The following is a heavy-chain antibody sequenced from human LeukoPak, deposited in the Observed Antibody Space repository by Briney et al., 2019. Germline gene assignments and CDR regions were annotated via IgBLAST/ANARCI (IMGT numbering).Heavy chain of an antibody. CDR1: GFTFTTYW. Sequence: PGGSLRLSCAASGFTFTTYWMHWVRQAPGKGLVWVSHINSDGSITSYADSVKGRFTISRDNAKNTLYLQMNSLRAEDTAVYYCARGFRGYSGYDYDYWGQGTLVTVSS. CDR3: ARGFRGYSGYDYDY. J-gene: IGHJ4*02. V-gene: IGHV3-74*01. CDR2: INSDGSIT. D-gene: IGHD5-12*01.